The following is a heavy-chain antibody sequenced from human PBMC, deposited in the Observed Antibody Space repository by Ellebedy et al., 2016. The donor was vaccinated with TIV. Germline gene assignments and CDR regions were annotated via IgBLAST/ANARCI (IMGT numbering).Heavy chain of an antibody. V-gene: IGHV1-69*13. CDR3: ARDHPYCSGGSCYVDYYYYGMDV. Sequence: SVKVSXKASGGTFSSYAISWVRQAPGQGLEWMGGIIPIFGTANYAQKFQGRVTITADESTSTAYMELSSLRSEDTAVYYCARDHPYCSGGSCYVDYYYYGMDVWGQGTTVTVSS. D-gene: IGHD2-15*01. CDR1: GGTFSSYA. CDR2: IIPIFGTA. J-gene: IGHJ6*02.